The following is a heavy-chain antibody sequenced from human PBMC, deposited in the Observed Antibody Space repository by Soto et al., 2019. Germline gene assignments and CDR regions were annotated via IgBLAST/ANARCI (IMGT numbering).Heavy chain of an antibody. CDR3: ARDRRGYSYGWVDY. CDR1: GGSVSSGSYY. Sequence: PSETLSLTCTVSGGSVSSGSYYWSWIRQPPGKGLEWIGYIYYSGSTNYNPSLKSRVTMSVDTSKNQFSLKLSSVTAADTAVYYCARDRRGYSYGWVDYWGQGTQVTVSS. D-gene: IGHD5-18*01. V-gene: IGHV4-61*01. CDR2: IYYSGST. J-gene: IGHJ4*02.